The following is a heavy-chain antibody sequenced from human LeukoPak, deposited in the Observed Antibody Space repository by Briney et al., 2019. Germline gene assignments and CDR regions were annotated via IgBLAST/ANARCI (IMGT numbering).Heavy chain of an antibody. Sequence: GGSLRLSCAASGFTFSSYAMSWVRQAPGKGLEWVSAISGSGGSTYYADSVKGRFTISRDNSKNTLYLQMNSLRAEDTAVYYCAKDHPLYYDILTGVHYFDYWGQGTLVTVSS. V-gene: IGHV3-23*01. CDR2: ISGSGGST. CDR1: GFTFSSYA. D-gene: IGHD3-9*01. J-gene: IGHJ4*02. CDR3: AKDHPLYYDILTGVHYFDY.